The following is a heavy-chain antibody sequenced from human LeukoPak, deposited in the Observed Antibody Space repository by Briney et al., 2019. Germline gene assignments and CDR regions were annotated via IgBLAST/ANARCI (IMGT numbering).Heavy chain of an antibody. CDR3: ARDQIANCGGDCPLDY. J-gene: IGHJ4*02. CDR1: GFPFRSYW. D-gene: IGHD2-21*02. V-gene: IGHV3-7*01. CDR2: IKQDGSEK. Sequence: PGGSLRLSCAASGFPFRSYWMGWVRQAPGKGLEWVANIKQDGSEKYYVDSVKGRFTISRDNARNSLSLQMNSLRAEDTAVYYCARDQIANCGGDCPLDYWGQGTLVTVSS.